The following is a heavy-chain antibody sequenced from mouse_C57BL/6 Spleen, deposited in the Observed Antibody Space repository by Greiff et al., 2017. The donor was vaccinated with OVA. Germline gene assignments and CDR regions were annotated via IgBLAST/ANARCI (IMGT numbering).Heavy chain of an antibody. CDR1: GYTFTSYW. J-gene: IGHJ2*01. CDR3: ASRYDYDDY. D-gene: IGHD2-4*01. V-gene: IGHV1-50*01. CDR2: IDPSDSYT. Sequence: VQLQQPGAELVKPGASVKLSCKASGYTFTSYWMQWVKQRPGQGLEWIGEIDPSDSYTNYNQKFKGKATLTVDTSSSTAYMQLSSLTSEDSAVYYCASRYDYDDYWGQGTTRTVSS.